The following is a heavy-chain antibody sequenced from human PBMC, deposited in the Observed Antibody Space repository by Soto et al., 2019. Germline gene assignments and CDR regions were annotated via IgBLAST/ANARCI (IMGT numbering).Heavy chain of an antibody. CDR2: ISSSSSYI. CDR3: AREQPGYSYGYGLGY. CDR1: GFTFSSYS. D-gene: IGHD5-18*01. Sequence: EVQLVESGGGLVKPGGSLRLSCAASGFTFSSYSMNWVRQAPGKGLEWVSSISSSSSYIYYADSVKGRFTISRDNAKNSLYLQMNSLRAEDTAVYYCAREQPGYSYGYGLGYWGQGTQVTVSS. V-gene: IGHV3-21*04. J-gene: IGHJ4*02.